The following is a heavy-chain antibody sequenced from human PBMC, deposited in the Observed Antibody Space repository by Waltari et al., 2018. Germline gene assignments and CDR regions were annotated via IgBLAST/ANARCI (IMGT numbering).Heavy chain of an antibody. CDR3: ARRKLGEAFDI. D-gene: IGHD3-16*01. CDR2: TIPIFGSP. CDR1: GGNFGRYA. Sequence: QVQLVQSGAEVTTPGSSVRVSCRASGGNFGRYAITWVRQATGQGLEWMGGTIPIFGSPMYAPKFQGRVSITADELTYTVYMELNSLRSDDTAIYYCARRKLGEAFDIWGQGTMVIVSS. V-gene: IGHV1-69*12. J-gene: IGHJ3*02.